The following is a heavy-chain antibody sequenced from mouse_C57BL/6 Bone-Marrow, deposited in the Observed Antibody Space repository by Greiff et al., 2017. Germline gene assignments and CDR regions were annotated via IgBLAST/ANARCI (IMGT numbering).Heavy chain of an antibody. CDR3: ERLGYYYAMDY. V-gene: IGHV5-6*01. CDR2: ISSGGSYT. D-gene: IGHD2-14*01. J-gene: IGHJ4*01. CDR1: GFTFSSYG. Sequence: EVKLVESGGDLVKPGGSLKLSCAASGFTFSSYGMSWVRQTPDKRLEWVATISSGGSYTYYPDSVKGRFTISRDNAKNTLYLQMSSLKSEDTAMXYCERLGYYYAMDYGGQGTSVTVSS.